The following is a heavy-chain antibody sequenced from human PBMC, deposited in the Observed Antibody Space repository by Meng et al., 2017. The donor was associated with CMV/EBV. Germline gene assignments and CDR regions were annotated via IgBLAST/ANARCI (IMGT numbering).Heavy chain of an antibody. J-gene: IGHJ4*02. CDR1: GFAVSGNY. CDR3: ARAYDYGDYDSCYFDY. CDR2: IYSGDST. Sequence: GGSLRLSCAASGFAVSGNYMSWARQAPGKGLQWVSVIYSGDSTYYADSVKGRFTISRDNSKNTLYLQMTSLRAEDTAVYYCARAYDYGDYDSCYFDYWGQGTLVTVSS. V-gene: IGHV3-53*01. D-gene: IGHD4-17*01.